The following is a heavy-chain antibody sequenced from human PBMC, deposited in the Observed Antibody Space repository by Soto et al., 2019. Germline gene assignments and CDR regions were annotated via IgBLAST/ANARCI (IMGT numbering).Heavy chain of an antibody. CDR3: ARDSAELAGIAAAGTFFWDY. V-gene: IGHV3-66*01. J-gene: IGHJ4*02. CDR2: IYSGGST. CDR1: GFTVSSNY. Sequence: GGSLRLSCAASGFTVSSNYMSWVRQAPGKGLEWVSVIYSGGSTYYADSVKGRFTISRDNSKNTLYLQMNSLRAEDTAVYYCARDSAELAGIAAAGTFFWDYWGQGTLVTVSS. D-gene: IGHD6-13*01.